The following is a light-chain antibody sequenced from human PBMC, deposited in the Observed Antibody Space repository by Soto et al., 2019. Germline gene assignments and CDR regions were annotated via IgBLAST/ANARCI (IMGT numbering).Light chain of an antibody. Sequence: PSSLAASVGDRATITCRASQTISRYLNWYQQRPGKPPNILIYGASSRDTGIPDRFSGSGSGTDFTLTISRLEPEDFEVYYCQQYGSSPITFGQGTRLEIK. V-gene: IGKV1-39*01. CDR2: GAS. CDR3: QQYGSSPIT. J-gene: IGKJ5*01. CDR1: QTISRY.